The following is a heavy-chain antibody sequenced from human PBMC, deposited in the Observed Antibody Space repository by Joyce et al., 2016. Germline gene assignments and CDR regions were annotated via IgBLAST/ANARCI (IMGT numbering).Heavy chain of an antibody. Sequence: QLVESGGGVVKAEGSLRLSCEGSVSTFSSSSMSWFRQAPGEGLEWVAAISATSYYIFHADTVRGRFTVSRDNAKKTLYLQMNRLRAEDSAVFYCARGGISYYYAMDVWGQGTTVTVSS. CDR2: ISATSYYI. CDR3: ARGGISYYYAMDV. CDR1: VSTFSSSS. V-gene: IGHV3-21*01. D-gene: IGHD3-16*01. J-gene: IGHJ6*02.